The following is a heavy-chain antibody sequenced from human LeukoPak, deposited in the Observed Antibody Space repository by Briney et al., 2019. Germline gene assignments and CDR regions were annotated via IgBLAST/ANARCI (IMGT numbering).Heavy chain of an antibody. CDR2: ITDSGGST. V-gene: IGHV3-23*01. Sequence: GGSLTLSCAASGFTFSTYAMSWVRQAPGKGLEWVSTITDSGGSTYYADSVKGRFTLSRDNSKNTLSLQLNSLRAEDTALYHCTRQDVRGGYWGQGTLVTVSS. CDR1: GFTFSTYA. CDR3: TRQDVRGGY. D-gene: IGHD3-10*02. J-gene: IGHJ4*02.